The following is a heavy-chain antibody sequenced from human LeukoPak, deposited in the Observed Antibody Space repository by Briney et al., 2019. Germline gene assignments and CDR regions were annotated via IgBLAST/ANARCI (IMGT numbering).Heavy chain of an antibody. CDR1: GLTFSGYW. V-gene: IGHV3-74*01. J-gene: IGHJ4*02. CDR2: INGDGSST. D-gene: IGHD2-15*01. CDR3: ARARNCSSGTCYKDY. Sequence: PGGSLRLSCAASGLTFSGYWMHWVRQAPAKGLVWVSRINGDGSSTSYADSAKGRFTISRDNAKNTLYLQMNSLGAEDTAVYYCARARNCSSGTCYKDYWGQGTLVTVSS.